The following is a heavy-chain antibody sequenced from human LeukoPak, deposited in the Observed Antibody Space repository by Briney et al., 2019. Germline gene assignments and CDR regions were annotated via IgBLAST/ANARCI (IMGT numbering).Heavy chain of an antibody. CDR1: GYTFTSYD. J-gene: IGHJ5*02. Sequence: ASVKVSCKASGYTFTSYDINWVRQATGQGLEWMGWMNPNSGNTGYAQKFQGRVTITRNTSISTACMELSSLRSEDTAVYYCARGDYDFWSGYYPRYNWFDPWGQGTLVTVSS. V-gene: IGHV1-8*03. D-gene: IGHD3-3*01. CDR2: MNPNSGNT. CDR3: ARGDYDFWSGYYPRYNWFDP.